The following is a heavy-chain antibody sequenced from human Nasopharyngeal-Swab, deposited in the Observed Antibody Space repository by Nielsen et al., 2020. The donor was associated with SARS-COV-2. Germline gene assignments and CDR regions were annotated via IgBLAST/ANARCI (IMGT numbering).Heavy chain of an antibody. D-gene: IGHD2-2*01. Sequence: GEPLKISCAASGFTFSSYGMHWVRQAPGKGLEWVAVIWYDGSNKYYADSVKGRFTISRDNSKNTLYLQMNSLRAEDTAVYYCARSEVPAATIVSEFDPWGQGTLVTVSS. V-gene: IGHV3-33*01. CDR1: GFTFSSYG. CDR2: IWYDGSNK. CDR3: ARSEVPAATIVSEFDP. J-gene: IGHJ5*02.